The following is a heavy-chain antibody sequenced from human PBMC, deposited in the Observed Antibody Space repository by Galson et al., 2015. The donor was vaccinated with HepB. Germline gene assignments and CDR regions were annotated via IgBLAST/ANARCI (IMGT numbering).Heavy chain of an antibody. Sequence: SLRLSCAVSTFTFSGYAMHWVRQAPGKGLEWVAVISFDGRYVFYADSVKGRFTISRDNFRNTLYLQMNGLRPDDTALYYCATWSGIHNNFFGPFDYWGRGTLVTVSS. V-gene: IGHV3-30-3*01. CDR2: ISFDGRYV. CDR3: ATWSGIHNNFFGPFDY. D-gene: IGHD3-10*02. CDR1: TFTFSGYA. J-gene: IGHJ4*02.